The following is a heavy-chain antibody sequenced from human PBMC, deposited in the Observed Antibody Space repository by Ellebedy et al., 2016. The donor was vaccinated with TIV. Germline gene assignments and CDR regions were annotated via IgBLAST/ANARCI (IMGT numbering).Heavy chain of an antibody. CDR2: INPDSGVT. CDR1: GYTFTANY. CDR3: VRVRRGSSGMDV. V-gene: IGHV1-2*02. D-gene: IGHD6-13*01. J-gene: IGHJ6*02. Sequence: ASVKVSCKASGYTFTANYVHWVRQAPGQGPEWMGWINPDSGVTNFAQKFQGRVTMTRDTSVNTAYMELSRLESDDTAVYYCVRVRRGSSGMDVWGQGTTVTVS.